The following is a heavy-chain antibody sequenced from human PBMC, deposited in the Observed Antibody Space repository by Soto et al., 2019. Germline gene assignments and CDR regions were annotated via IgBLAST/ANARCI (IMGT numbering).Heavy chain of an antibody. CDR3: ARGVYDGDYPYYFDY. CDR2: VWYGGNFK. CDR1: GFTFNSYG. V-gene: IGHV3-33*01. J-gene: IGHJ4*02. D-gene: IGHD4-17*01. Sequence: QVQLEESGGGVVQPGRSLRLSCAASGFTFNSYGMHWVRQLPGKGPEWVAAVWYGGNFKYYADSVKGRFTISRENSKNTLYLQMNSLRVEDTAVYYCARGVYDGDYPYYFDYWGQGTLVTVSS.